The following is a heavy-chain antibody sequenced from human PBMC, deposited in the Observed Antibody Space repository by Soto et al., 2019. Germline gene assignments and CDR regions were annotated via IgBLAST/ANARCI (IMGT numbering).Heavy chain of an antibody. CDR3: AKDFSQDTAMVTYFDY. Sequence: GGSLRLSCAASGFTFSSYAMSWVRQAPGKGLEWVSAISGSGGSTYYADSVKGRFTISRDNSKNTLYLQMNSLRAEDTAVYYCAKDFSQDTAMVTYFDYWGQGTLVTVSS. J-gene: IGHJ4*02. CDR2: ISGSGGST. CDR1: GFTFSSYA. V-gene: IGHV3-23*01. D-gene: IGHD5-18*01.